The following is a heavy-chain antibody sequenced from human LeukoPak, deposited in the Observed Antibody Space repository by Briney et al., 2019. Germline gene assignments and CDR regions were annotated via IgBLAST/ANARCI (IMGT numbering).Heavy chain of an antibody. CDR3: TIYDFWSGATRAFDI. D-gene: IGHD3-3*01. Sequence: PGGSLRLSCAASGFTFSSYSMNWVRQAPGKGLEWVSSISSSSSYIYYADSVKGRFTISRDNAKNSLYLQMNSLRAEDTAVYYSTIYDFWSGATRAFDIWGQGTMVTVSS. CDR2: ISSSSSYI. V-gene: IGHV3-21*04. CDR1: GFTFSSYS. J-gene: IGHJ3*02.